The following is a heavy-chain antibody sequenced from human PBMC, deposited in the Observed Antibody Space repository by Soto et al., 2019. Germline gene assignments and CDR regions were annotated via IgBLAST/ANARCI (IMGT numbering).Heavy chain of an antibody. Sequence: PGGSLRLSCAASGFTFSSYAMSWARQAPGKGLEWVSAISGSGGSTYYADSVKGRFTISRDNSKNTLYLQMNSLRAEDTAVYYCAKDLFTHSYGTTAFDYWGQGTLVTVSS. CDR3: AKDLFTHSYGTTAFDY. CDR2: ISGSGGST. J-gene: IGHJ4*02. V-gene: IGHV3-23*01. D-gene: IGHD5-18*01. CDR1: GFTFSSYA.